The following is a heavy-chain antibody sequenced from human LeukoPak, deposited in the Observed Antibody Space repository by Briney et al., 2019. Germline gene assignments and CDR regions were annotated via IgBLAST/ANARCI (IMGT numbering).Heavy chain of an antibody. CDR2: IYHSGST. J-gene: IGHJ4*02. D-gene: IGHD3-9*01. Sequence: PSGTLSLTCAVSGGSISSSNWWSWVRQPPGKGLEWIGEIYHSGSTNCNPSLKSRVTISVDKSKNQFSLKPSSVTAADTAVYYCARLSRSYYDILTGYYSPLYYFDYWGQGTLVTVSS. CDR3: ARLSRSYYDILTGYYSPLYYFDY. V-gene: IGHV4-4*02. CDR1: GGSISSSNW.